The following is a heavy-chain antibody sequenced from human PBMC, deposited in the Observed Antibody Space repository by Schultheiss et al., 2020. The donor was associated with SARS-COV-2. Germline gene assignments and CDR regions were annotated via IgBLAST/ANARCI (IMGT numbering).Heavy chain of an antibody. CDR3: ARRGGFNFDSSGYFIDY. CDR1: GGSFSGYY. Sequence: SETLSLTCAVYGGSFSGYYWSWIRQPPGKGLEWIGEIYHSGSTNYNPSLKSRVTISVDTSKNQFSLKLSSVTAADTAVYYCARRGGFNFDSSGYFIDYWGQGTLVTVSS. D-gene: IGHD3-22*01. V-gene: IGHV4-34*01. J-gene: IGHJ4*02. CDR2: IYHSGST.